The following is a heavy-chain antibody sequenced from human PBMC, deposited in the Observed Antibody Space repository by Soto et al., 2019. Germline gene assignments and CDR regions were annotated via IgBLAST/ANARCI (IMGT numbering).Heavy chain of an antibody. CDR1: GGTFSSYA. CDR3: AREYYYDSSGIKYFDY. Sequence: QVQLVQSGAEVRKLGSSVKVSCKASGGTFSSYAISWVRQAPGQGLEWMGGIIPIFGTANYAQKFQGRVTITADESTSTAYMELSSLRSEDTAVYYCAREYYYDSSGIKYFDYWGQGTLVTVSS. V-gene: IGHV1-69*01. CDR2: IIPIFGTA. D-gene: IGHD3-22*01. J-gene: IGHJ4*02.